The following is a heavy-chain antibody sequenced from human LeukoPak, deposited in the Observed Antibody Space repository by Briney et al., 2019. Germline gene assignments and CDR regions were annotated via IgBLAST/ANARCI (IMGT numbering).Heavy chain of an antibody. Sequence: PGGSQRLSCAASGFTLSSYWMHWVRQGPEKGLVWVSRINDHGSSTDYADSVKGRFTISRDNGKNTLYLQMNNLRAEDTAVYYCARIPVGGNRAFDIWGQGTMVTVSS. CDR3: ARIPVGGNRAFDI. CDR2: INDHGSST. V-gene: IGHV3-74*01. CDR1: GFTLSSYW. J-gene: IGHJ3*02. D-gene: IGHD6-19*01.